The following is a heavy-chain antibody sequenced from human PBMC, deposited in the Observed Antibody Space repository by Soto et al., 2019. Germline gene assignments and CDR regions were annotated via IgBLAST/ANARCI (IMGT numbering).Heavy chain of an antibody. V-gene: IGHV3-15*01. CDR1: GFAFTNAW. J-gene: IGHJ4*02. CDR2: IRSQIDGGTT. CDR3: TTVAYGEYVSDY. Sequence: EVELVGSGGVLVKPGGSLRLSCAASGFAFTNAWMTWVRQAPGKALEWVGRIRSQIDGGTTDYAAPVKGRFTISRDDSKNPLYLQMNSLKTEDTAVYYCTTVAYGEYVSDYWGQGTLVTVSS. D-gene: IGHD4-17*01.